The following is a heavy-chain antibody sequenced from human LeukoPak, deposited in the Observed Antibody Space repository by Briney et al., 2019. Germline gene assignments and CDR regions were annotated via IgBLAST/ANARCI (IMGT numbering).Heavy chain of an antibody. Sequence: GGSLRLSCAASGFTFSTYAMHWVRQAPGKGLEWVAVISYVGSSQYYADSVKGRFTISRDNSKNTMYLQRNSRRAEDTAFYYGARDRDCSSTSCYNAFDIWGQGTMVTVSS. CDR1: GFTFSTYA. D-gene: IGHD2-2*02. J-gene: IGHJ3*02. V-gene: IGHV3-30*01. CDR2: ISYVGSSQ. CDR3: ARDRDCSSTSCYNAFDI.